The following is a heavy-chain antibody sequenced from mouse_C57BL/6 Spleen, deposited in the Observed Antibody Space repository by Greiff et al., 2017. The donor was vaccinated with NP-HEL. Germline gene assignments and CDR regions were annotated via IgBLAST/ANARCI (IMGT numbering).Heavy chain of an antibody. Sequence: EVQLQQSGPELVKPGASVKISCKASGYSFTGYYMNWVKQSPEKSLEWIGEINPSTGGTTYNQKFKAKATLTVDKSSSTAYMQLKSLTSEDSAVYYCARDEGTESWCAYWGQGTLVTVSA. J-gene: IGHJ3*01. CDR3: ARDEGTESWCAY. V-gene: IGHV1-42*01. D-gene: IGHD2-14*01. CDR1: GYSFTGYY. CDR2: INPSTGGT.